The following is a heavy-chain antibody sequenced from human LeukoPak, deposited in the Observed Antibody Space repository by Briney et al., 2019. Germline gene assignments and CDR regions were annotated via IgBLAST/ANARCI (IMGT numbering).Heavy chain of an antibody. CDR1: GFTFSSYA. V-gene: IGHV3-23*01. J-gene: IGHJ4*02. CDR2: ISGSGGST. D-gene: IGHD2-2*02. CDR3: AKDPPSYCSSTSCHIR. Sequence: GGSLRLSCAASGFTFSSYAMSWVRQAPGKGLEWVSAISGSGGSTYYADSVKGRFTISRDNSKNTLYLQMNSLRAEDTAVYYCAKDPPSYCSSTSCHIRWGQGTLVTVSS.